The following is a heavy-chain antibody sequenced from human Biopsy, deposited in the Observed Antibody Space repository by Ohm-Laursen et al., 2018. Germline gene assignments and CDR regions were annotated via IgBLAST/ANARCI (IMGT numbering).Heavy chain of an antibody. CDR3: ARADPPLFYYGSGSSNWFDP. D-gene: IGHD3-10*01. J-gene: IGHJ5*02. Sequence: SVKVSCKTSGYTFTSYEINWVRQATGQGLEWMGWMNPDSGNTGYAQNFQGRVTMTRNTSISTAYMEMSSLRSEDTAVYFCARADPPLFYYGSGSSNWFDPWGQGTLVTVSS. CDR2: MNPDSGNT. V-gene: IGHV1-8*01. CDR1: GYTFTSYE.